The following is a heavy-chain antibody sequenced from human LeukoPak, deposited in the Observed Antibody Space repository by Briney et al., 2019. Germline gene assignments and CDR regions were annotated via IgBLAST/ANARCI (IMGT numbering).Heavy chain of an antibody. CDR3: AKDPYCGGDCYFDL. J-gene: IGHJ2*01. Sequence: PGGSLRLSCAASGFTFSSYSMNWVRQAPGKGLEWVSGIGASGGSTYYADFLKGRFTISRDNSKNTLYLQVNSLRAEDTAVYYCAKDPYCGGDCYFDLWGRGTLVTVSS. D-gene: IGHD2-21*01. CDR2: IGASGGST. CDR1: GFTFSSYS. V-gene: IGHV3-23*01.